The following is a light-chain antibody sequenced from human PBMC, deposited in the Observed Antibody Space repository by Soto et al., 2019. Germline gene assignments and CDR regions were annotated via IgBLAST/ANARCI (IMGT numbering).Light chain of an antibody. CDR3: QQYGSPGT. CDR1: QSVSSSY. Sequence: EIVLTQSPGTLSLSPWERATLSCRASQSVSSSYLAWYQQKPGQAPRLLIYGASSRATGIPVRFSGSGSGTDFTLTISRLEPEDFAVYYCQQYGSPGTFGQGTKLEIK. CDR2: GAS. V-gene: IGKV3-20*01. J-gene: IGKJ2*02.